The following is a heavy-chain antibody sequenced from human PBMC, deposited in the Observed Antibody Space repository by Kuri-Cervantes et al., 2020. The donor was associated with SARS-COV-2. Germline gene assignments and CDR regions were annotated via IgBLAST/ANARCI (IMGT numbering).Heavy chain of an antibody. D-gene: IGHD2/OR15-2a*01. Sequence: GGSLRLSCAASGFTFSSYSMNWVRQAPGKGLEWISYISSGSSTVYYADSVKGRFTISRDNAKNTLYLQMNSLRAEDTAVYYCARAIGYYYYYGMDVWGQGTTVTVSS. CDR2: ISSGSSTV. J-gene: IGHJ6*02. V-gene: IGHV3-48*01. CDR1: GFTFSSYS. CDR3: ARAIGYYYYYGMDV.